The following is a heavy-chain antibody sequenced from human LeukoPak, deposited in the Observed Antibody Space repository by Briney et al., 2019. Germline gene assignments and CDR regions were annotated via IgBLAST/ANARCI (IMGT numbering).Heavy chain of an antibody. D-gene: IGHD2-2*01. V-gene: IGHV3-11*03. Sequence: GGSLRLSCAASGFTFSDYYMSWIRQAPGKGLEWVTYISSSSSYTNYADSVKGRFTISRDNAKNSLYLQMNSLRAEDTAVYYCARRYCSSTSCYPYGMDVWGQGTTVTVSS. CDR1: GFTFSDYY. CDR2: ISSSSSYT. CDR3: ARRYCSSTSCYPYGMDV. J-gene: IGHJ6*02.